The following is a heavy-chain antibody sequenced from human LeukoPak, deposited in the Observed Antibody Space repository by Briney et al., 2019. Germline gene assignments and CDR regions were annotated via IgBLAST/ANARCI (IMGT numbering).Heavy chain of an antibody. CDR1: GFTFNDHY. Sequence: GESLKISCAASGFTFNDHYMDWVRQAPGKGLEWVGRTENKANSYTTYYAASVKGRFTISRDDSENSLYLQMNSLKTEDTAVYYCGRIDYGSGSYDYWGQGTLVTVSS. J-gene: IGHJ4*02. V-gene: IGHV3-72*01. CDR2: TENKANSYTT. D-gene: IGHD3-10*01. CDR3: GRIDYGSGSYDY.